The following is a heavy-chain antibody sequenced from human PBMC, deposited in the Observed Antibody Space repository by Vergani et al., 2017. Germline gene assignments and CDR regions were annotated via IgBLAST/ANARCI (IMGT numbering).Heavy chain of an antibody. D-gene: IGHD6-13*01. V-gene: IGHV1-3*01. CDR1: GYSFTSYA. CDR3: AREWEQQLVRYYFDY. CDR2: INAGNGNT. J-gene: IGHJ4*02. Sequence: QVQLVQSGAEVKKPGASVRVSCKASGYSFTSYAMHWVRQAPGQNLEWMGWINAGNGNTKYSQKFQGRVTITRDTSASTAYMELSSLRSEDTAVYYCAREWEQQLVRYYFDYWGQGTLVTVSS.